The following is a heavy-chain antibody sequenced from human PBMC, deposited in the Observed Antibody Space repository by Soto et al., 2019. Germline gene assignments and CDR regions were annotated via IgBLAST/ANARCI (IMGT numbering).Heavy chain of an antibody. D-gene: IGHD2-21*02. CDR1: GYIFTKYG. Sequence: QVQVVQSGPELKKPGASAKVSCKAQGYIFTKYGIGWVRQAPGHGLEWMGLINVYNGDRKVAQKFQDRVSMTTDTSTDTAYMELKSLRSGDTAVYYCARLHLGRDRMLNWFDPWGQGTLVTVSS. CDR3: ARLHLGRDRMLNWFDP. CDR2: INVYNGDR. J-gene: IGHJ5*02. V-gene: IGHV1-18*01.